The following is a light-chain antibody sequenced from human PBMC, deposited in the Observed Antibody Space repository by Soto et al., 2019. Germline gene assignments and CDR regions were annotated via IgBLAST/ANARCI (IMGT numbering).Light chain of an antibody. CDR1: QSISTY. J-gene: IGKJ2*01. CDR2: TAS. V-gene: IGKV1-39*01. CDR3: EQSYSTPPT. Sequence: DIQMTQSPSSLSASVGDRVTITCRASQSISTYLNWYQQKRGEAPNLLIYTASTLQSGVPSRFSGSGSGTDFTLTISSLRPEDFATYYCEQSYSTPPTFGRGTKLETK.